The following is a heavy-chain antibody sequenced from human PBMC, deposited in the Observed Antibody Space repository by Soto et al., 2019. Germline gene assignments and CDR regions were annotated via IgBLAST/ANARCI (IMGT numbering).Heavy chain of an antibody. Sequence: QLQLQESGSGLVKPSQTLSLTCAVSGGSISSGGYSWSWIRQPPGKGLEWIGYIYHSGSTYYNPSLKSRVTISVDRSKNQFSLKLSSVTAADTAVYYWSREARITGTKPIYYFDYWGQGTLVTVSS. CDR3: SREARITGTKPIYYFDY. CDR2: IYHSGST. D-gene: IGHD1-20*01. J-gene: IGHJ4*02. CDR1: GGSISSGGYS. V-gene: IGHV4-30-2*01.